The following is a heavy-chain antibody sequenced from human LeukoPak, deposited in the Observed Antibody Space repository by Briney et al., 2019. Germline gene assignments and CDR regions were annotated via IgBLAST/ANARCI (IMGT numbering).Heavy chain of an antibody. Sequence: GGSLRLSCAASGFTINNNYMSWVRQAPGRGLEWVSVIYSGGSTYYADSVKGRFTISRDNSKNTLYLQMNSLRAEDTAVYYCARVVVAALDYWGQGTLVTVSS. V-gene: IGHV3-53*01. CDR3: ARVVVAALDY. D-gene: IGHD2-15*01. CDR2: IYSGGST. J-gene: IGHJ4*02. CDR1: GFTINNNY.